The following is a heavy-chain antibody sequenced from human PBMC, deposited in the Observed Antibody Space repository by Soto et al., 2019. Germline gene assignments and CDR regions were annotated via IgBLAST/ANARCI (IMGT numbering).Heavy chain of an antibody. D-gene: IGHD3-22*01. J-gene: IGHJ6*02. Sequence: GGSLRLSCSASGFTFSSYVMSWVRQAPGKGLEWVSAISGSGGRTYYADSVKGRFTISRDNSEDTLYLQMNSLRVEDTAIYYCASGGYWVYYGMDVWGQGT. V-gene: IGHV3-23*01. CDR2: ISGSGGRT. CDR3: ASGGYWVYYGMDV. CDR1: GFTFSSYV.